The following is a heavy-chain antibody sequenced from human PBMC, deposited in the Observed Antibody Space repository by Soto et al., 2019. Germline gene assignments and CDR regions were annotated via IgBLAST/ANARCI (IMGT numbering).Heavy chain of an antibody. D-gene: IGHD3-9*01. CDR3: GRLEGLATISYYFDY. CDR1: GGSISSGGYY. V-gene: IGHV4-31*03. CDR2: IYYSGST. J-gene: IGHJ4*02. Sequence: KASETLSLTCTVSGGSISSGGYYWSWIRQHPGKGLEWIGYIYYSGSTYYNPSLKSRVTISVDTSKNQFSLKLMSVSAADTAVYYCGRLEGLATISYYFDYWGQGALVTVSS.